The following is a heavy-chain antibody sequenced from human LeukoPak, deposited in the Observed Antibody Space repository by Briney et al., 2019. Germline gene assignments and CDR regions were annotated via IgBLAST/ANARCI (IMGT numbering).Heavy chain of an antibody. CDR1: GFTFSDYY. CDR3: AREYCSSTSCYFLYYYYYGMDV. D-gene: IGHD2-2*01. J-gene: IGHJ6*02. V-gene: IGHV3-11*01. CDR2: ISTSGSTI. Sequence: GGSLRLSCAASGFTFSDYYMSWIRQAPGKGLEWLSYISTSGSTIYYADSVKGRFTISRDNAKNSLYLQMNSLRAEDTAVYYCAREYCSSTSCYFLYYYYYGMDVWGQGTTVTVSS.